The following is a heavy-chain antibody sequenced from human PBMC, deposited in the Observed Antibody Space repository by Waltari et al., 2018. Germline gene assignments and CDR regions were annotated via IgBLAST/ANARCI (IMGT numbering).Heavy chain of an antibody. D-gene: IGHD3-22*01. CDR1: GFTFTSSA. CDR3: AADPLLYYYDSSGYDY. V-gene: IGHV1-58*01. Sequence: QMQLVQSGPEVKKPGTSVKVSCKASGFTFTSSAVQWVRRARGQRLEWIGWIVVGSGNTNYAQKFQERVTITRDMSTSTAYMELSSLRSEDTAVYYCAADPLLYYYDSSGYDYWGQGTLVTVSS. CDR2: IVVGSGNT. J-gene: IGHJ4*02.